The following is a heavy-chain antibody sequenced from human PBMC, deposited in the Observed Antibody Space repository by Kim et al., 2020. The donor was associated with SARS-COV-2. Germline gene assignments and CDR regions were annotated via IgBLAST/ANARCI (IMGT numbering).Heavy chain of an antibody. V-gene: IGHV3-21*01. CDR1: GSTFSSYS. Sequence: GGSLRLSCAASGSTFSSYSMNWVRQAPGKGLEWVSPISSSSSYIYYADSVKGRFTISRDNAKNSLYLQMNSLRAEDTAVYYCAREYPGYSYGPFDYWGQGTLVTVSS. CDR2: ISSSSSYI. J-gene: IGHJ4*02. CDR3: AREYPGYSYGPFDY. D-gene: IGHD5-18*01.